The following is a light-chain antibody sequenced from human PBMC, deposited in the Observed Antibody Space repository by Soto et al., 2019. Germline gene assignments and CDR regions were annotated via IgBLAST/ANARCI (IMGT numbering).Light chain of an antibody. J-gene: IGLJ2*01. V-gene: IGLV2-14*01. CDR3: SSYTSSSTVV. Sequence: QPALTQPASVSGSPGHSITISCTGTSSDVGGYNYVSWYQQHPGKAPKLMIYEVSNRPSGVSNRFSGSKSGNTASLTISGLQAEDEADYYCSSYTSSSTVVFGGGTKLTVL. CDR1: SSDVGGYNY. CDR2: EVS.